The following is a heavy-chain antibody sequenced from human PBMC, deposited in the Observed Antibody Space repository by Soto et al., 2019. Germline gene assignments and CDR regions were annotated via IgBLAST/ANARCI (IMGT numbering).Heavy chain of an antibody. CDR1: GFTVSSNY. D-gene: IGHD2-21*01. CDR3: AKDRVVVIDHYYYYMDV. J-gene: IGHJ6*03. V-gene: IGHV3-53*04. Sequence: GSLRLSCAASGFTVSSNYMSWVRQAPGKGLEWVSVIYSGGSTYYADSVKGRFTISRHNSKNTLYLQMNSLRAEDTAVYYCAKDRVVVIDHYYYYMDVWGKGTTVTVSS. CDR2: IYSGGST.